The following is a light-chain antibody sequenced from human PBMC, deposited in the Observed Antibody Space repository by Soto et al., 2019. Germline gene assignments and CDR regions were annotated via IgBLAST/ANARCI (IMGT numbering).Light chain of an antibody. V-gene: IGLV1-44*01. CDR3: VAWDDSLNGYVV. CDR1: SSNIGSNT. Sequence: QSVLTQPPSASGTPGQRVTISCSGSSSNIGSNTVNWYQQLPGTAPKLVIYSNNQRPAGVPDRFSGSKPGTSAPLAISGLQSEDEADYYCVAWDDSLNGYVVFGGGTKVTVL. J-gene: IGLJ2*01. CDR2: SNN.